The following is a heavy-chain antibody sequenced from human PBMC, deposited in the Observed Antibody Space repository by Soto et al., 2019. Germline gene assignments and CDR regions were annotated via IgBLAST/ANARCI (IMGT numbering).Heavy chain of an antibody. CDR2: INAGNGNT. V-gene: IGHV1-3*01. CDR1: GYTFTSYA. Sequence: GASVKVSCEACGYTFTSYAMHWVRQAPGQRLEWMGWINAGNGNTNYAQKLQGRVTMTTDTSTSTAYMELRSLRSDDTAVYYCARAPPAAALGVAHDYGGQGTLVTVSS. J-gene: IGHJ4*02. D-gene: IGHD6-25*01. CDR3: ARAPPAAALGVAHDY.